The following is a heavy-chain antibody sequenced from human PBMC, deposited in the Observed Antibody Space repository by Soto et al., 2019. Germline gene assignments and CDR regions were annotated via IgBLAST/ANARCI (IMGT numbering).Heavy chain of an antibody. D-gene: IGHD3-16*01. CDR3: VRAMYYAESSCDTRCLDY. V-gene: IGHV3-72*01. Sequence: EVKLVESGGGLVQPGGSLRLSCEASGFRLSDHYIHWVRQAPGKGLEWVGVSRDQAKGNSKEYAASVKGRITTSRDDSKNSVLLQMNSLKTEVSAVYYCVRAMYYAESSCDTRCLDYWGQGTLVTVAS. CDR2: SRDQAKGNSK. CDR1: GFRLSDHY. J-gene: IGHJ4*02.